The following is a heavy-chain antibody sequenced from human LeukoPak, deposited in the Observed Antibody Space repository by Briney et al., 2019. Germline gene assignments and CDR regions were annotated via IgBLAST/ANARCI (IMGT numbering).Heavy chain of an antibody. CDR2: IHSGGST. V-gene: IGHV3-53*01. CDR1: GFNVSSIY. D-gene: IGHD5-18*01. CDR3: ARYQLGQLSNWFDP. J-gene: IGHJ5*02. Sequence: GGSLRLSCVASGFNVSSIYMNWVRQVPGKGLEWVSVIHSGGSTYYADSVKGRFTISRDNSKNTLYLQMNSRRAEDTAVYYCARYQLGQLSNWFDPWGQGTLVTVSS.